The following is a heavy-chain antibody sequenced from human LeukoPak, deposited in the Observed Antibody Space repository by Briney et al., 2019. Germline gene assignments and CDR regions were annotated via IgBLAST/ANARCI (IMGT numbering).Heavy chain of an antibody. CDR1: GFTFSSSA. Sequence: GGSLRLSCAASGFTFSSSAMSWVRQAPGKGLEWVALIWYDGSEQYYADSVKGRFTISRDNSKNTLHLQMNSLRAEDTAVFYCARLIGWSRFDPWGQGALVTVSS. CDR3: ARLIGWSRFDP. CDR2: IWYDGSEQ. J-gene: IGHJ5*02. D-gene: IGHD6-19*01. V-gene: IGHV3-33*08.